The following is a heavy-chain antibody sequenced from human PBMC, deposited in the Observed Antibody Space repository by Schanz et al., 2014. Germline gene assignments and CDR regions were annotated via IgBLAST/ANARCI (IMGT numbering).Heavy chain of an antibody. Sequence: VQLVESGGGLVQPGGSRRLSCEASGFTFSSHDMHWVRQVTGKGLQWVSAIHSTGETYYPDSVQGRFTISRENTKNSLYLQMNSLRAEDTGVYYCARGREVVAKIFDVWGQGTMXTVSS. CDR2: IHSTGET. CDR3: ARGREVVAKIFDV. D-gene: IGHD3-22*01. J-gene: IGHJ3*01. V-gene: IGHV3-13*01. CDR1: GFTFSSHD.